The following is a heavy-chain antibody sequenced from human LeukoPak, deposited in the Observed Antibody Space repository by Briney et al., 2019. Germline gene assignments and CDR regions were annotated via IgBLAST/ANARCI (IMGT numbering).Heavy chain of an antibody. CDR2: INPNSGGT. CDR3: ARGRRIVVPAASQVDP. V-gene: IGHV1-2*02. D-gene: IGHD2-2*01. Sequence: ASVKVSCKASGYTFTGYYMHWVQQAPGQGLEWMGWINPNSGGTNYAQKFQGRVTMTRDTSISTAYMELSRLRSDDTAVYYCARGRRIVVPAASQVDPWGQGTLVTVSS. CDR1: GYTFTGYY. J-gene: IGHJ5*02.